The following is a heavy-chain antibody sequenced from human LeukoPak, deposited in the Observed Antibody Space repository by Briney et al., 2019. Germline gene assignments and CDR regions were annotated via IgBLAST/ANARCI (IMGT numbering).Heavy chain of an antibody. CDR2: IYYSGTT. CDR1: GGSISSYY. CDR3: ARGRSDYPDRFDY. Sequence: PSGTLSLTCTVSGGSISSYYWSWIRQPPGKGLEWIGYIYYSGTTNYNPSLKSRVTISVDTSKNHFSLKLSSVTAADTAVYYCARGRSDYPDRFDYWGQGTLVTVSS. V-gene: IGHV4-59*01. J-gene: IGHJ4*02. D-gene: IGHD4-17*01.